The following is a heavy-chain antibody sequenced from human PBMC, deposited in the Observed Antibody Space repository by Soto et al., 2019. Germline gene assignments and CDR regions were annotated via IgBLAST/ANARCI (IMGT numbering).Heavy chain of an antibody. D-gene: IGHD2-21*01. CDR3: ASAAVIAYFDS. V-gene: IGHV4-39*01. CDR1: GDSITSSPYY. CDR2: IFHNGRT. Sequence: QLQLQESGPGLVKPSETLSLTCTVSGDSITSSPYYWGWIRQHPGKGLERIGSIFHNGRTYYNPSRKSRVTISADTSKNQFSLNLNSVTAADTAVYYCASAAVIAYFDSWGQGTLVNVAS. J-gene: IGHJ4*02.